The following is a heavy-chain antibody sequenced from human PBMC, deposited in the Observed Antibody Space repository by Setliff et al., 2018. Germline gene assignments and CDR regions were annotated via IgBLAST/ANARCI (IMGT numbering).Heavy chain of an antibody. V-gene: IGHV1-3*01. CDR2: INAGNGNT. D-gene: IGHD6-19*01. CDR3: ARDLFFRKIAVAGTFDY. J-gene: IGHJ4*02. CDR1: GYTFTSYA. Sequence: GASVKVSCKASGYTFTSYAMHWVRQAPGQRLEWMGWINAGNGNTKYSQKFQGRVTITRDTSASTAYMELSSLRSEDTAVYYCARDLFFRKIAVAGTFDYWGQGTLVTVS.